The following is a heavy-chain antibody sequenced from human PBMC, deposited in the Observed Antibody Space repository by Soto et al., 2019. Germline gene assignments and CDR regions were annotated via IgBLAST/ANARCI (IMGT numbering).Heavy chain of an antibody. CDR1: GYTFTSHD. Sequence: QVQLVQSGGEVKKPGASVKVSCKASGYTFTSHDINWMRQATGQGLEWMGWMNPNTGHTNYAQKFQGRVTMTRDTSISTAYMELTNLRSEDTAIYYCASDMSTTWGQGTLVTVSS. J-gene: IGHJ5*02. CDR2: MNPNTGHT. D-gene: IGHD2-2*01. V-gene: IGHV1-8*01. CDR3: ASDMSTT.